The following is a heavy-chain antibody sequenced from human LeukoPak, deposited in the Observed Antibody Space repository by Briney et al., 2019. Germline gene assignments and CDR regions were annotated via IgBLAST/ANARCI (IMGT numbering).Heavy chain of an antibody. CDR1: GFTVSSNY. CDR2: IYSGGST. D-gene: IGHD1-26*01. V-gene: IGHV3-53*01. J-gene: IGHJ4*02. Sequence: QPGGSLRLSCAASGFTVSSNYMSWVRQAPGKGLEWVSVIYSGGSTYYADSVKGRFTISRDNSNNTLYLQMISLRAEDTAVYYCARDVGAWDFDYWGQGTLVTVSS. CDR3: ARDVGAWDFDY.